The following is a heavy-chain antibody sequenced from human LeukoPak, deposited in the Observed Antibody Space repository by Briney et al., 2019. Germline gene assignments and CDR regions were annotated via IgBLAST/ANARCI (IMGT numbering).Heavy chain of an antibody. CDR3: AAQMPYNWFDP. V-gene: IGHV3-49*03. D-gene: IGHD6-13*01. J-gene: IGHJ5*02. CDR2: IRSKAYGGTT. Sequence: PGGPLRLSCTASGFTFGDYAMSWFRQAPGKGLEWVGFIRSKAYGGTTEYAASVKGRFTISRDDFKSIAYLQMNSLKTEDTAVYYAAAQMPYNWFDPWGQGTLVTVSS. CDR1: GFTFGDYA.